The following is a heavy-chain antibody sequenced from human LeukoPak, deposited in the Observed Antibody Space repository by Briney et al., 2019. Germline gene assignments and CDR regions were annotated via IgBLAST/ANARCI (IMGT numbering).Heavy chain of an antibody. J-gene: IGHJ5*02. CDR1: GFTFKNYG. D-gene: IGHD6-13*01. CDR2: ISGSGGGT. V-gene: IGHV3-23*01. CDR3: AKGFGATGNYWFDP. Sequence: GGSLRLSCAASGFTFKNYGLTWVRQAPGKGLEWVSAISGSGGGTNYADSVKGRFTISRDNSKNTLYLQMNSLRAEDTALYYCAKGFGATGNYWFDPWGQGALVTVSS.